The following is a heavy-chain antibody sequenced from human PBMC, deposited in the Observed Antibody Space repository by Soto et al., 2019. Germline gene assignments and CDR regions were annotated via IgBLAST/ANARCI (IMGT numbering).Heavy chain of an antibody. CDR1: GFVFSSYA. J-gene: IGHJ3*02. CDR2: ISGSGTTA. D-gene: IGHD6-19*01. CDR3: AKTTDGWFSAFEI. V-gene: IGHV3-23*01. Sequence: EVQLLESGGGLVQPGGSLRLSCAASGFVFSSYAMSWVRQAPGKGLEWVSAISGSGTTAYYADSVKGRFIFSRDNPKNTMNLQMNSLRAEDTAVYFFAKTTDGWFSAFEIWGQGTVVTVSS.